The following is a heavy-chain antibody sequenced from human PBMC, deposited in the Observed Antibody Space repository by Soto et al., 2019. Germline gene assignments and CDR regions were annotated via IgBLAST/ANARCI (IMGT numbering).Heavy chain of an antibody. CDR2: IYYSGST. V-gene: IGHV4-61*01. CDR3: AATQCGSYPRAWWFDP. Sequence: SETLSLTCTVSGGSVSSGSYYWSWIRQPPGKGLEWIGYIYYSGSTNYNPSLKSRVTISVDTSKNQFSLKLSSVTAADTAVYYCAATQCGSYPRAWWFDPWGQATLVTLSS. CDR1: GGSVSSGSYY. J-gene: IGHJ5*02. D-gene: IGHD1-26*01.